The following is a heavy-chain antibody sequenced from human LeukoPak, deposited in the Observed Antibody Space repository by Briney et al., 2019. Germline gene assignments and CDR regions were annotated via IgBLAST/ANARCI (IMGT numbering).Heavy chain of an antibody. CDR3: ARDSRTPAPDY. CDR1: GFTFNIYN. CDR2: ISSSSSYI. J-gene: IGHJ4*02. V-gene: IGHV3-21*01. Sequence: GGSLRLSCAASGFTFNIYNMNWVRQAPGKGLEWFSSISSSSSYIYYADSVKGRFTISRDNAKNSLYLQMNSLRAEDTAVYYCARDSRTPAPDYWGQGTLVTVSS.